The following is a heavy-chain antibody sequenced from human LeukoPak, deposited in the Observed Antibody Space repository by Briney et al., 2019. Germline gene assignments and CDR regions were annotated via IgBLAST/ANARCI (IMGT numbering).Heavy chain of an antibody. CDR3: ARGPYSSNWYVDY. D-gene: IGHD6-13*01. CDR1: GFTLTSYE. J-gene: IGHJ4*02. V-gene: IGHV3-48*03. Sequence: GGSLRLSCAASGFTLTSYEMNWIRLAPGKGLEWISYISRTGNSIYYADSVKGRFTVSRDSAKNSLYLQMNSLRAEDTAVYYCARGPYSSNWYVDYWGQGTLVTVAS. CDR2: ISRTGNSI.